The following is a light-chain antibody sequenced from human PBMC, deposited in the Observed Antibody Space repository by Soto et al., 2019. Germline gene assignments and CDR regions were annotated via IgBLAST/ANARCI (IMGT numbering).Light chain of an antibody. Sequence: TQSPATLSLSPGERATLSCRASQSVSRYLAWYQQRPGQAPRLLIYAASSRATGIPDRFSGSGSGTDFTLTISRLEPEDFAVYYCQQYGTSPRTFGQGTKVDIK. CDR3: QQYGTSPRT. CDR1: QSVSRY. J-gene: IGKJ1*01. CDR2: AAS. V-gene: IGKV3-20*01.